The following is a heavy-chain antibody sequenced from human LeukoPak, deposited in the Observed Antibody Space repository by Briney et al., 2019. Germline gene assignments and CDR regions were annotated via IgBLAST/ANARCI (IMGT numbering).Heavy chain of an antibody. CDR2: FYDDGTT. CDR1: GFTFSSYA. Sequence: GGSLRLSCSASGFTFSSYAMHWVRQAPGKGLEWVSVFYDDGTTYYADSVKGRFTISRDNSKNTLYLQMSSLRAEDTAVYYCAMTTVTMTEYFQHWGLGALVTVSS. V-gene: IGHV3-66*01. D-gene: IGHD4-17*01. J-gene: IGHJ1*01. CDR3: AMTTVTMTEYFQH.